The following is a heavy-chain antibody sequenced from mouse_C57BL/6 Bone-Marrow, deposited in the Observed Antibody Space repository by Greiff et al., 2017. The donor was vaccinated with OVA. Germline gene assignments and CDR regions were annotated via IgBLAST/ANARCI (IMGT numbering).Heavy chain of an antibody. Sequence: VQLQQPGAELVKPGASVKLSCKASGYTFTSYWMHWVKQRPGQGLEWIGMIHPNSGSTNYNEKFKSKATLTVDKSSTTAYMQLSSLTSEDSAVYYCGRYYYDSSYDYYAMDYWGQGTSVTVYS. CDR3: GRYYYDSSYDYYAMDY. D-gene: IGHD1-1*01. CDR1: GYTFTSYW. V-gene: IGHV1-64*01. J-gene: IGHJ4*01. CDR2: IHPNSGST.